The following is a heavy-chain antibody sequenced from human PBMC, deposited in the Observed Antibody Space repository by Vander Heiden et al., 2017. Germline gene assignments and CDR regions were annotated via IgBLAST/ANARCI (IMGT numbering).Heavy chain of an antibody. J-gene: IGHJ4*02. Sequence: QVQLVESGGGVVQPGRSLRLSCAASGLTFSSYGMHGVRQGPGKGLEWVAVIWYDGSNKYYADSVKGRFTISRDNSKNTLYLQMNSLRAEDTAVYYCARDHSGDSWVLGFDYWGQGTLVTVSS. CDR2: IWYDGSNK. V-gene: IGHV3-33*01. D-gene: IGHD3-10*01. CDR3: ARDHSGDSWVLGFDY. CDR1: GLTFSSYG.